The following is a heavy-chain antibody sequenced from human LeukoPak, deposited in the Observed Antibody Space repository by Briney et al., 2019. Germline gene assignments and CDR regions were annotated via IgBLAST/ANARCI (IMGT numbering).Heavy chain of an antibody. CDR2: IGTVGDT. D-gene: IGHD3-16*01. CDR1: GFTFRSYD. V-gene: IGHV3-13*01. Sequence: GGSLRLSCEASGFTFRSYDFHWVRQATGKGLEWVSAIGTVGDTYYAGSVKGRFTISREDGKNSLYLQMNSLRPEDTAVYYCVRDYDYVWGSSCFDYWGQGTLVTVSS. CDR3: VRDYDYVWGSSCFDY. J-gene: IGHJ4*02.